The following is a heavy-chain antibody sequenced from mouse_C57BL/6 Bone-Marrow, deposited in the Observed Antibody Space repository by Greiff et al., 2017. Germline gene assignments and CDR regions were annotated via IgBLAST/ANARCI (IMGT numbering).Heavy chain of an antibody. CDR1: GYTFTSYD. Sequence: VQLQESGPELVKPGASVKLSCKASGYTFTSYDINWVKQRPGQGLEWIGWIYPRDGSTKYNEKFKGKATLTVDTSSSTAYMELHSLTSEDSAVYFCARLDYYGSSYFFAYWGQGTLVTVSA. CDR2: IYPRDGST. D-gene: IGHD1-1*01. CDR3: ARLDYYGSSYFFAY. J-gene: IGHJ3*01. V-gene: IGHV1-85*01.